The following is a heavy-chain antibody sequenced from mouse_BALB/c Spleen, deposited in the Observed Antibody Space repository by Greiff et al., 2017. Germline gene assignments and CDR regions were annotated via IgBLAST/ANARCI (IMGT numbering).Heavy chain of an antibody. CDR2: IRNKANGYTT. CDR1: GFTFTDYY. J-gene: IGHJ3*01. D-gene: IGHD4-1*01. Sequence: EVKLMESGGGLVQPGGSLRLSCATSGFTFTDYYMSWVRQPPGKALEWLGFIRNKANGYTTEYSASVKGRFTISRDNSQSILYLQMNTLRAEDSATYYCARDLLGEFAYWGQGTLVTVSA. CDR3: ARDLLGEFAY. V-gene: IGHV7-3*02.